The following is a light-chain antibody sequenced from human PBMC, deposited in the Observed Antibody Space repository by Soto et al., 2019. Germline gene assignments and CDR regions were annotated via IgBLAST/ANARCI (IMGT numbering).Light chain of an antibody. CDR1: QSVSSN. J-gene: IGKJ2*01. CDR2: GAS. V-gene: IGKV3-15*01. Sequence: EIVMTQSPATLSVSPGERATLSCRASQSVSSNVAWYQQIPDQTPRLLIYGASTRATGIPVRFSGSGSGTEFTLTISSLQSEDFAVYYCHQYDDGPYTFGQGTKVEI. CDR3: HQYDDGPYT.